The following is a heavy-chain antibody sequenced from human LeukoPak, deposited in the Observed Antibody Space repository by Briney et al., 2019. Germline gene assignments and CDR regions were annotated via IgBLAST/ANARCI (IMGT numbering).Heavy chain of an antibody. CDR1: GYTFTSYG. D-gene: IGHD3-10*01. J-gene: IGHJ4*02. Sequence: ASVKVSCTASGYTFTSYGISWVRQAPGQGLEWMGWISAYNGNTNYAQKLQGRVTMTEDTSTDTAYMELSSLRSEDTAVYYCAVTMVRGVIMGETNDYGGQGTLVTVSS. CDR2: ISAYNGNT. CDR3: AVTMVRGVIMGETNDY. V-gene: IGHV1-18*01.